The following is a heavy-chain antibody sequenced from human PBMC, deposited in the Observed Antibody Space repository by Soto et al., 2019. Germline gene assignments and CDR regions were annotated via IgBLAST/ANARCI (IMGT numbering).Heavy chain of an antibody. CDR3: AKDQSDYYVPKYYYGMDV. J-gene: IGHJ6*02. D-gene: IGHD3-3*01. CDR2: INDRGDDT. V-gene: IGHV3-23*01. Sequence: EVQLLQSGGGWVQPGGSLRLSCEASGFTFSSDAMSWVRQAPGKGLEWVSGINDRGDDTDYADSVKGRFTIARDNSKNTLYLQMNSLRAEDTAVYYCAKDQSDYYVPKYYYGMDVWGQGTTVTVSS. CDR1: GFTFSSDA.